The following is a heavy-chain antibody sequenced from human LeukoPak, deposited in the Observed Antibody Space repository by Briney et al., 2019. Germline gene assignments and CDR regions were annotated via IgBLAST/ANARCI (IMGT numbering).Heavy chain of an antibody. V-gene: IGHV3-30-3*01. CDR1: GFTFSSYA. CDR3: ARVGIEIAVAGDYDY. CDR2: ISYDGSNK. J-gene: IGHJ4*02. Sequence: PGGSLRLSCAASGFTFSSYAMHWVRQAPGKGLEWVAVISYDGSNKYYADSVKGRFTISRDNSKNTLYLQMNSLRAEDTAVYYCARVGIEIAVAGDYDYWGQGTLVTVSS. D-gene: IGHD6-19*01.